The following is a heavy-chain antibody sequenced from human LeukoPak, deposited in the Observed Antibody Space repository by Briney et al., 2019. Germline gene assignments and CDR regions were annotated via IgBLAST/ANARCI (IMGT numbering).Heavy chain of an antibody. CDR2: IYYSGST. V-gene: IGHV4-61*05. CDR3: ARFAYGSVDY. Sequence: SETLSLTCTVSGGSISSSSYYWGWIRQPPGKGLEWIGYIYYSGSTNYNPSLKSRVTISVDTSKNQFSLKLSSVTAADTAVYYCARFAYGSVDYWGQGTLVTVSS. CDR1: GGSISSSSYY. D-gene: IGHD3-10*01. J-gene: IGHJ4*02.